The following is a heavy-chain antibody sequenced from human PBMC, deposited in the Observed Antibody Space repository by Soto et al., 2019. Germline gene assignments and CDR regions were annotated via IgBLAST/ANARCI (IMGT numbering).Heavy chain of an antibody. Sequence: SETLSLTCTVSGGSISSYYWSWIRQPPGKGLEWIGYIHYSGSTNYNPSLKSRVTISVDTSKNQFSLKLSSVTAADTAVYYCARDVEYSGYDFGYYYYMDVWGKGTTVTVSS. D-gene: IGHD5-12*01. J-gene: IGHJ6*03. CDR1: GGSISSYY. CDR2: IHYSGST. V-gene: IGHV4-59*01. CDR3: ARDVEYSGYDFGYYYYMDV.